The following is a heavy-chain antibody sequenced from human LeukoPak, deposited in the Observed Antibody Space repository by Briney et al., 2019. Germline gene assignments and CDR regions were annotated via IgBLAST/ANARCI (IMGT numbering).Heavy chain of an antibody. CDR3: ARAPVRPRYCSGGSCYLDY. V-gene: IGHV3-30*04. J-gene: IGHJ4*02. Sequence: GWSLRLSCAASGFTFSSYAMHWVRQAPGKGLEWVAVISYDGSNKYYADSVKGRFTISRDNSKNTLYLQMNSLRAEDTAVYYCARAPVRPRYCSGGSCYLDYWGQGTLVTVSS. D-gene: IGHD2-15*01. CDR1: GFTFSSYA. CDR2: ISYDGSNK.